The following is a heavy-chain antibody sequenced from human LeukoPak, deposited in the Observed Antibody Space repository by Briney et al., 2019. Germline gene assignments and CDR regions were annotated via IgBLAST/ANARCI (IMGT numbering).Heavy chain of an antibody. V-gene: IGHV1-2*02. CDR2: INPNSGGT. CDR1: GYTFTGYY. Sequence: ASVKVSCKASGYTFTGYYMHWVRQAPGQGLEWMGWINPNSGGTNYAQKFQGRVTMTRDMSTSTVYMELSSLRSEDTAVYYCASARPGSYRFDPWGQGTLVTVSS. J-gene: IGHJ5*02. CDR3: ASARPGSYRFDP. D-gene: IGHD1-14*01.